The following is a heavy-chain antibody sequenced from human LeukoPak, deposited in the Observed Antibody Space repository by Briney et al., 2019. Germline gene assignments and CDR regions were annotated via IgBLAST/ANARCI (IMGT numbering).Heavy chain of an antibody. CDR2: ISAYNGNT. Sequence: ASVKVSCKASGYTFTSYGIRWVRQAPGQGLEWMGWISAYNGNTNYAQKLQGRVTMTTDTSTSTAYMELRSLRSDDTAVYYCARDGVGYCSSTSCFNWFDPWGQGTLVTVSS. D-gene: IGHD2-2*01. CDR3: ARDGVGYCSSTSCFNWFDP. CDR1: GYTFTSYG. V-gene: IGHV1-18*01. J-gene: IGHJ5*02.